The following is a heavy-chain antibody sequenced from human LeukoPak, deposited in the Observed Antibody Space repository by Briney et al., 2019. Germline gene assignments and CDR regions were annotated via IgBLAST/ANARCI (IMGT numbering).Heavy chain of an antibody. J-gene: IGHJ4*02. CDR2: ISSDGSNT. D-gene: IGHD4-23*01. CDR1: GFTFSTYW. CDR3: VLLSLTPG. V-gene: IGHV3-74*01. Sequence: GGSLRLSCSVSGFTFSTYWMHWVRQAPGKGLVWVSRISSDGSNTNYADSVKGRLTISRDSAKNTLYLQMNSLRPEDTAIYYCVLLSLTPGWGQGTLVTVSS.